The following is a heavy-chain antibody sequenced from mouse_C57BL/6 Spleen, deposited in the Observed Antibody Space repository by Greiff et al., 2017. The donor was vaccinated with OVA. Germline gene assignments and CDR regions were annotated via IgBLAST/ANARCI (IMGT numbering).Heavy chain of an antibody. Sequence: EVKLMESGGDLVKPGGSLKLSCAASGFTFSSYGMSWVRQTPDKRLEWVATISSGGSYTYYPDSVKGRFTISRDNAKNTLYLQMSSLKSEDTAMYYCARSEDSSGYVLYAMDDWGQGTSVTVSS. V-gene: IGHV5-6*01. CDR2: ISSGGSYT. CDR3: ARSEDSSGYVLYAMDD. J-gene: IGHJ4*01. CDR1: GFTFSSYG. D-gene: IGHD3-2*02.